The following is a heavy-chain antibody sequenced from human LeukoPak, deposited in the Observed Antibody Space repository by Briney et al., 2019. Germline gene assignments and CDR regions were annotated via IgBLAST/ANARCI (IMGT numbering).Heavy chain of an antibody. D-gene: IGHD3-10*01. Sequence: RPSETLSLTCAVSGYSISSGYYWGWIRQPPGQGLEWIGSIYHSGSTYYNPSLKSRVTISVDTSKNQFSLKLSSVTAADTAVYYCARVGFGELSGYYYGMDVWGKGTTVTVSS. J-gene: IGHJ6*04. CDR2: IYHSGST. CDR1: GYSISSGYY. V-gene: IGHV4-38-2*01. CDR3: ARVGFGELSGYYYGMDV.